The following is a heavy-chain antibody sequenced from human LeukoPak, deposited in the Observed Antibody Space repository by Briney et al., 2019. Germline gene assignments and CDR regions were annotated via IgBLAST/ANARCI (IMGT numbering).Heavy chain of an antibody. CDR3: ARHRAYSSSSPFDY. J-gene: IGHJ4*02. Sequence: PSETLSVTCSVSGGSISSLYWSWIRQPPGKGLEWIGYIYYTGSTNYNPSLKSRVTMFVDMSKNQFSLRLSSVTAADTAVYYCARHRAYSSSSPFDYWGQGTVVTVSS. V-gene: IGHV4-59*08. CDR2: IYYTGST. CDR1: GGSISSLY. D-gene: IGHD6-6*01.